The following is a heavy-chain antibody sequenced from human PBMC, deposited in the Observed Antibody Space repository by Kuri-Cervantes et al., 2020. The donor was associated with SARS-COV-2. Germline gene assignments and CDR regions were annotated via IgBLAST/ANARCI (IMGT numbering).Heavy chain of an antibody. CDR1: GFTFSSYG. V-gene: IGHV3-33*01. J-gene: IGHJ4*02. CDR3: ARAGYYDFWSGYYPVDY. CDR2: IWYDGSNK. Sequence: GSLKISCAASGFTFSSYGMHWVRQAPGKGLEWVAVIWYDGSNKYYADSVKGRFTISRDNSKNTLYLQMNSLRAEDTAVYYCARAGYYDFWSGYYPVDYWGQGTLVTVSS. D-gene: IGHD3-3*01.